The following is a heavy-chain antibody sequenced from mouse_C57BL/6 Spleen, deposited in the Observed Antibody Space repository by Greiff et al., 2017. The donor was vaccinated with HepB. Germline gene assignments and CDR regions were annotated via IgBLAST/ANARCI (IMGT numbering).Heavy chain of an antibody. CDR2: ISDGGSYT. J-gene: IGHJ2*01. V-gene: IGHV5-4*01. CDR3: ARDRIYYGSSEPYYFDY. D-gene: IGHD1-1*01. Sequence: EVQLVESGGGLVKPGGSLKLSCAASGFTFSSYAMSWVRQTPEKRLEWVATISDGGSYTYYPDNVKGRFTISRDNAKNNLYLQMSHLKSEDTAMYYCARDRIYYGSSEPYYFDYWGQGTTLTVSS. CDR1: GFTFSSYA.